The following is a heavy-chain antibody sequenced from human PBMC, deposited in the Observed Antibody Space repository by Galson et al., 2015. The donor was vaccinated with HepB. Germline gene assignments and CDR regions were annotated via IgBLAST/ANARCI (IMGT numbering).Heavy chain of an antibody. Sequence: SVKVSCKASGFTLTDFSMHWVRQAPGKGLEWMGGFDPADGETIQAPKMQGRVTMTEDTYTDTAYMELSSLRSEATAVYYCATANGDIPAALRGTSRYYYGMDVWGQGTTVTVSS. CDR1: GFTLTDFS. V-gene: IGHV1-24*01. CDR2: FDPADGET. D-gene: IGHD2-2*01. CDR3: ATANGDIPAALRGTSRYYYGMDV. J-gene: IGHJ6*02.